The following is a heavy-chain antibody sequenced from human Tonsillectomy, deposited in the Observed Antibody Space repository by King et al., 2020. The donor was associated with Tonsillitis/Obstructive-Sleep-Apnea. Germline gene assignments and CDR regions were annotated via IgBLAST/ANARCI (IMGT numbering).Heavy chain of an antibody. CDR1: GFTFSGSA. J-gene: IGHJ3*02. CDR3: TTSGIAVAGTYAFDI. CDR2: IRSKANSYAT. V-gene: IGHV3-73*01. D-gene: IGHD6-19*01. Sequence: EVQLVESGGGLVQPGGSLKLSCAASGFTFSGSAMHWVRQASGKGLEWVGRIRSKANSYATAYAASVKGRFTISRDDSKNTAYLQMNSLKTEDTAVYYCTTSGIAVAGTYAFDIWGQGTRVTVSS.